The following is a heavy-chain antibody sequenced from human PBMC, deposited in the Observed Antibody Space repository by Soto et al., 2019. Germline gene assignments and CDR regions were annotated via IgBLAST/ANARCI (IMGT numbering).Heavy chain of an antibody. CDR1: GFTFSSYA. CDR3: AKVFEQWLAFDY. CDR2: ISGSGGST. Sequence: LRLSCAASGFTFSSYAMSWVRQAPGKGLEWVSAISGSGGSTYYADSVKGRFTISRDNSKNTLYLQMNSLRAEDTAVYYCAKVFEQWLAFDYWGQGTLVTVSS. D-gene: IGHD6-19*01. J-gene: IGHJ4*02. V-gene: IGHV3-23*01.